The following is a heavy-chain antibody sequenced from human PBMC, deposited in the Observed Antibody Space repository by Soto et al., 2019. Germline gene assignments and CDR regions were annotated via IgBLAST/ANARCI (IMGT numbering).Heavy chain of an antibody. CDR1: GFTFGDYA. Sequence: GGSLRLSCTASGFTFGDYAMSWFRQAPGKGLEWVGFIRSKAYGGTTEYAASVKGRFTISRDDSKSIAYLQMNSLKTEDTAVYYCTRPLEGYCSGGSCYPYYFDYWGQGTLVTVS. CDR2: IRSKAYGGTT. D-gene: IGHD2-15*01. CDR3: TRPLEGYCSGGSCYPYYFDY. V-gene: IGHV3-49*03. J-gene: IGHJ4*02.